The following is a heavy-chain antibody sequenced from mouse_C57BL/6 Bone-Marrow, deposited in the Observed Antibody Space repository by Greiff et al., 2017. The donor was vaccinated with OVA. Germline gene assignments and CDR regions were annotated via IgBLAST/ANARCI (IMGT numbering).Heavy chain of an antibody. CDR1: GYTFTSYT. CDR2: INPSSGYT. CDR3: ARRAYGYDGLWCFDV. D-gene: IGHD2-2*01. V-gene: IGHV1-4*01. J-gene: IGHJ1*03. Sequence: VQLQQSGAELARPGASVKMSCKASGYTFTSYTMHWVKQRPGQGLEWIGYINPSSGYTKYNQKFKDKATLTADKSSSTAYMQLSSLTSEDSAVYYCARRAYGYDGLWCFDVWGTGTTVTVSS.